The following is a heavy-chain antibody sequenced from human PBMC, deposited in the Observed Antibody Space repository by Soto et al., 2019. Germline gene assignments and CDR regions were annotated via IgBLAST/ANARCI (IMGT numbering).Heavy chain of an antibody. D-gene: IGHD2-15*01. Sequence: QLQLQESGPGLVKPSETLSLTCTVSGGSISSSSYYWGWIRQPPGKGLEWIGSIYYSGSTYYNPSLKSRVTISVDTSKNQFSLKLSSVTAADTAVYYCARHECGRYCSGGRPGDPLGDDAFDIWGQGTMVTVSS. J-gene: IGHJ3*02. CDR2: IYYSGST. V-gene: IGHV4-39*01. CDR3: ARHECGRYCSGGRPGDPLGDDAFDI. CDR1: GGSISSSSYY.